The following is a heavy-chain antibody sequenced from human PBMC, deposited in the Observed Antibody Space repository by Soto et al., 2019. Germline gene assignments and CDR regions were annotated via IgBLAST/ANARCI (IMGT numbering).Heavy chain of an antibody. D-gene: IGHD2-15*01. V-gene: IGHV3-9*01. J-gene: IGHJ4*02. CDR1: GFTFDDYA. CDR2: ISWNSGSI. CDR3: AKTKSPYCSGGSCIAEYFDY. Sequence: EVRLVESGGGLVQPGRSLRLSCAASGFTFDDYAMHWVRQAPGKGLEWVSGISWNSGSIGYADSVKGRFTISRDNAKNSLYLQMNSLRAEDTALYYCAKTKSPYCSGGSCIAEYFDYWGQGTLVTVSS.